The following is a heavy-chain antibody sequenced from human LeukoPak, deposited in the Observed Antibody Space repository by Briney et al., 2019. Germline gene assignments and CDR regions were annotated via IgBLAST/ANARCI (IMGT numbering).Heavy chain of an antibody. CDR1: GFTFSSYG. CDR3: AKTDRYLWSGYSYFDY. V-gene: IGHV3-33*06. CDR2: IWYDGSNK. Sequence: PGRSLRLSCAASGFTFSSYGMHWVRQAPGKGLEWVAVIWYDGSNKYYADSVKGRFTISRDNSKNTLYLQMNSLRAEDTAVYYCAKTDRYLWSGYSYFDYWGQGTLVTVSS. D-gene: IGHD3-3*01. J-gene: IGHJ4*02.